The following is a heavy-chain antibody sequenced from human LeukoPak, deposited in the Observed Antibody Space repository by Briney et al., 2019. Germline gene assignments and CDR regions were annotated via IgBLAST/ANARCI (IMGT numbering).Heavy chain of an antibody. V-gene: IGHV4-34*01. CDR2: INHSGST. D-gene: IGHD6-19*01. CDR3: ARGAVSFDY. Sequence: SETLSLTCAVYGGSFSGYYWSWIRQPPGKGLEWIGEINHSGSTNYNPSLKSRVTISVDTSKNQFSLKLSSVTAADTAVFYCARGAVSFDYWGQGTLVTVSS. J-gene: IGHJ4*02. CDR1: GGSFSGYY.